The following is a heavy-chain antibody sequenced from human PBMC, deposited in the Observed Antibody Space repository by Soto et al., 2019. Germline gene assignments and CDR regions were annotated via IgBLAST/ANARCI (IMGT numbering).Heavy chain of an antibody. Sequence: QVQLVQSGAEVKKPGSSVKVSCKASGGTFSSYAISWVRQAPGQGLEWMGGIIPIFGTANYAQKFQGRGTIAADEATSTASVGLSSLRSEDTAVYYCARESRYCSGGSCYFLPGIDYWGQGTLVTVSS. CDR1: GGTFSSYA. D-gene: IGHD2-15*01. J-gene: IGHJ4*02. CDR3: ARESRYCSGGSCYFLPGIDY. V-gene: IGHV1-69*12. CDR2: IIPIFGTA.